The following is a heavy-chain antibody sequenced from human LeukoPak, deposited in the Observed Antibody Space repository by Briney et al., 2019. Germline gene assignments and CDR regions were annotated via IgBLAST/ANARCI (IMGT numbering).Heavy chain of an antibody. D-gene: IGHD1-1*01. CDR3: ARACIEGTTGTTEDYYYYMDV. Sequence: ASLKVSCKASGYTFTSYDINWVRQATGQGLEWMGWMNPNSGNTNYAQKLQGRVTMTTDTSTSTAYMELRSLRSDDTAVYYCARACIEGTTGTTEDYYYYMDVWGKGTTVTISS. J-gene: IGHJ6*03. V-gene: IGHV1-18*01. CDR2: MNPNSGNT. CDR1: GYTFTSYD.